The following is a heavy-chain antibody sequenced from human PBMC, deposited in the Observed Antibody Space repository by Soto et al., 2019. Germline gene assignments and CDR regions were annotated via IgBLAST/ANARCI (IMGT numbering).Heavy chain of an antibody. Sequence: SETLSLTCTVSGGSISSGDYYWSWIRQPPGKGLEWIGYIYYSGSTYYNPSLKSRVTISVDTSKNQFSLKLSSVTAADTAVHYCARDYYGSGTPWAYYYYGMDVWGQGTTVTVSS. CDR3: ARDYYGSGTPWAYYYYGMDV. CDR1: GGSISSGDYY. J-gene: IGHJ6*02. D-gene: IGHD3-10*01. V-gene: IGHV4-30-4*01. CDR2: IYYSGST.